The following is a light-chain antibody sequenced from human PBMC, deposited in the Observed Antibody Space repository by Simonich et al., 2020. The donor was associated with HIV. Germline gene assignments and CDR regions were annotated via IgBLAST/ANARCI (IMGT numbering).Light chain of an antibody. CDR3: AAWDDSLNAWV. Sequence: QSVLTHPPSASGTPGQRVTISCSGSSSNIGSNTVNWSQQLPGTSPKLLIYSNNQRPTVVPARFLGSKSCTSASLAISGLQSEDEADYYCAAWDDSLNAWVFGGGTKLTVL. V-gene: IGLV1-44*01. CDR1: SSNIGSNT. CDR2: SNN. J-gene: IGLJ3*02.